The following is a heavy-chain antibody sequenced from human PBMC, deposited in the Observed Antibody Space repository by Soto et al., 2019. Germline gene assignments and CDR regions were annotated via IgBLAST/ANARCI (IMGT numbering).Heavy chain of an antibody. V-gene: IGHV1-8*01. J-gene: IGHJ6*02. Sequence: ASVKVSCKASGYTFTSYDINWVRQATGQGLEWMGWMNPNSGNTGYAQKFQGRVTMTRNTSISTAYMELSSLRSEDTAVYYCARHCSSTSCPARSHYYYYGMGVWGQGTTVTVAS. CDR1: GYTFTSYD. CDR3: ARHCSSTSCPARSHYYYYGMGV. D-gene: IGHD2-2*01. CDR2: MNPNSGNT.